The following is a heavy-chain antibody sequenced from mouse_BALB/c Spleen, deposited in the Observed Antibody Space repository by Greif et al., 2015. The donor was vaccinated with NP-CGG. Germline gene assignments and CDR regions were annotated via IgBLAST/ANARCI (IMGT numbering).Heavy chain of an antibody. CDR1: GYTFTSYY. V-gene: IGHV1S56*01. Sequence: QVQLQQPGPELVKPGASVRISCKASGYTFTSYYIHWVKQRPGQGLEWIGWIYPGNVNTNYNEKFKGKATLTADKSSSTAYMQLSSLTSEDSAVYFCARDSEGFAYWGQGTLVTVSA. J-gene: IGHJ3*01. CDR2: IYPGNVNT. CDR3: ARDSEGFAY.